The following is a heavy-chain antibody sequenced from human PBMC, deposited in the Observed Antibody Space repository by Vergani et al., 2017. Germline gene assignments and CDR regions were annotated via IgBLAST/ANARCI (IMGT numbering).Heavy chain of an antibody. Sequence: QVQLVQSGAEVKKPGSSVKVSCKASGGTFSSYASSWVRQAPGQGLEWMGRIIPIFGTANYAQKLQGRVTITADESTSTAYMELSSLRSEDTAVYYCARPRFTPYCSGGSCHAEYFQHWGQGTLVTVSS. J-gene: IGHJ1*01. D-gene: IGHD2-15*01. CDR3: ARPRFTPYCSGGSCHAEYFQH. CDR2: IIPIFGTA. CDR1: GGTFSSYA. V-gene: IGHV1-69*13.